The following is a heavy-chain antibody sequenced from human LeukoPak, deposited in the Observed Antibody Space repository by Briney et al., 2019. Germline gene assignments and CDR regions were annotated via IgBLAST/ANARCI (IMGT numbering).Heavy chain of an antibody. CDR1: GGSISSSSYY. Sequence: SETLSLTCTVSGGSISSSSYYWGWIRQPPGKGLEWIGSIYYSGSTYYNPSLKSRVTISVDTSKNQFSLKLSSVTAADTAMYYCARHLKFDYWGQGTLVTVSS. J-gene: IGHJ4*02. CDR3: ARHLKFDY. V-gene: IGHV4-39*07. CDR2: IYYSGST.